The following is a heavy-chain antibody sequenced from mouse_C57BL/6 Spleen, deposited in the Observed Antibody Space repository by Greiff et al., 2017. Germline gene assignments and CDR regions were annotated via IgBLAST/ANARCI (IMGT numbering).Heavy chain of an antibody. V-gene: IGHV1-82*01. CDR1: GYAFSSSW. CDR3: ARWGSFSMDY. CDR2: IYPGDGDT. Sequence: QVQLQQSGPELVKPGASVKISCKASGYAFSSSWMNWVKQRPGKGLEWIGRIYPGDGDTNYNGKLKGKATLTEDKSSSTVYMQLSRLTSEDSAVYFCARWGSFSMDYWGQGTSVTVSS. J-gene: IGHJ4*01.